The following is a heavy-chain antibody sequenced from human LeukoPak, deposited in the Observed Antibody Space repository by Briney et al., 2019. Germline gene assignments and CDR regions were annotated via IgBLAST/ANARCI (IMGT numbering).Heavy chain of an antibody. CDR2: ISKTSSTL. Sequence: PGGSLRLPCAASGFTFSNYSMHWVRQAPGKGLEWVSYISKTSSTLYYADSVKGRFTISRDNAKNSLYLQMNSLRDEDTAVYYCARGDYIWGSYRQDYWGQGTLVTVSS. CDR3: ARGDYIWGSYRQDY. CDR1: GFTFSNYS. J-gene: IGHJ4*02. D-gene: IGHD3-16*02. V-gene: IGHV3-48*02.